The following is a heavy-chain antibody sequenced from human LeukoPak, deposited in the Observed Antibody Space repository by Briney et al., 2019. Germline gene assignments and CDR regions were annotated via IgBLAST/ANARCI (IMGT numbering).Heavy chain of an antibody. CDR1: GYTFTSYY. CDR3: AREEAYYGSGSLLYYYYGMDV. J-gene: IGHJ6*02. CDR2: INPSGGST. V-gene: IGHV1-46*01. D-gene: IGHD3-10*01. Sequence: ASVKVSCKASGYTFTSYYMHWVRQAPGQGLEWMGIINPSGGSTSYAQKFQGRVTMTRDTSTSTVYMELSSLRSEDTAVYYCAREEAYYGSGSLLYYYYGMDVWGQGTTVTVSS.